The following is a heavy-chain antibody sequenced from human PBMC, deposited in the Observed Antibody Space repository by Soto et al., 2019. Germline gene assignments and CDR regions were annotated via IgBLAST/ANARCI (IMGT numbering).Heavy chain of an antibody. Sequence: SETLSLTCTVSGGSISSGGYYWSWIRQHPGKGLEWIGYIYYSGSTYYNPSLKSRVTISVDTSKNQFSLKLSSVTAADTAVYYCARVGPIFGVVNWFDPWGQGTLVTVSS. V-gene: IGHV4-31*03. D-gene: IGHD3-3*01. CDR2: IYYSGST. CDR1: GGSISSGGYY. J-gene: IGHJ5*02. CDR3: ARVGPIFGVVNWFDP.